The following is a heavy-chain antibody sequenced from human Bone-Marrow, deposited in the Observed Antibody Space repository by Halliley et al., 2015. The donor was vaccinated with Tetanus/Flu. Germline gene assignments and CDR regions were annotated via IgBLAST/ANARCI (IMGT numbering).Heavy chain of an antibody. CDR3: ATEMAALDY. J-gene: IGHJ4*02. V-gene: IGHV3-49*02. Sequence: LEWVGFIRSFPSGGTTEYAASVEGRFVISRDDSKSVTYLQMDSLKVEDTAVYYCATEMAALDYWGQGTQVTVSS. D-gene: IGHD6-19*01. CDR2: IRSFPSGGTT.